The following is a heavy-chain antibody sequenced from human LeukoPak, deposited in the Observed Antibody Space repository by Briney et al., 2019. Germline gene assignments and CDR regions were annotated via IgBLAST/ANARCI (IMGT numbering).Heavy chain of an antibody. J-gene: IGHJ5*01. V-gene: IGHV1-46*01. CDR2: IDPSDGST. Sequence: ASVKVSCKASGYTLTSYYMHWVRQAPGQGLEWMGIIDPSDGSTIYAQKFQGRVTMTKDTSTSTVHMELSSLRSDDTAVYYCTRDESGTRRGWFEYWGQGTLVTVSS. CDR3: TRDESGTRRGWFEY. CDR1: GYTLTSYY.